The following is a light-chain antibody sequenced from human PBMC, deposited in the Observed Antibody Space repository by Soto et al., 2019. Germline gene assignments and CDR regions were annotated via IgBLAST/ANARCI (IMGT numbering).Light chain of an antibody. Sequence: EIVLTQSPGTLSLSPGERATLSCRASQSVSSCLLAWHQQKPGQAPRLLIYGASSRATGIPDRFSGSGSGTDFTLTISSLEPEDFAVYYCQQYGSSPWTFGQGTKVEIK. CDR2: GAS. V-gene: IGKV3-20*01. CDR3: QQYGSSPWT. CDR1: QSVSSCL. J-gene: IGKJ1*01.